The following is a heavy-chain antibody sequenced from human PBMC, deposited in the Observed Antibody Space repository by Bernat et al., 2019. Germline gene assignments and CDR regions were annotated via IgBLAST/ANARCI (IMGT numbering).Heavy chain of an antibody. V-gene: IGHV1-69-2*01. CDR1: GYTFTDYY. CDR3: ARDYYGSSGFAY. D-gene: IGHD3-22*01. Sequence: EVQLQQSGHELVKPGASVKISCKASGYTFTDYYMNWVKQSHGKSLEWIGDINPNNGGTSYNQKFKGKATLTVDKSSSTAYMELRSLTSEDSAVYYCARDYYGSSGFAYWGQGTLVTVS. CDR2: INPNNGGT. J-gene: IGHJ4*03.